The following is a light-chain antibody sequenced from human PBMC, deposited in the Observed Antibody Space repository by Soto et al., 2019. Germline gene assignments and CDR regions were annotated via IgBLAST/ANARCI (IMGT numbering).Light chain of an antibody. J-gene: IGKJ1*01. CDR2: DAS. CDR1: QSVSSY. CDR3: QQRSNWPPT. Sequence: EFVLTQSPGTLSLSPGERATLSCRASQSVSSYLAWYQQKPGQAPRLLIYDASNRATGIPARFSGSGSGTDFTLTISSLEPEDFAAYYCQQRSNWPPTFGQGTKVDIK. V-gene: IGKV3-11*01.